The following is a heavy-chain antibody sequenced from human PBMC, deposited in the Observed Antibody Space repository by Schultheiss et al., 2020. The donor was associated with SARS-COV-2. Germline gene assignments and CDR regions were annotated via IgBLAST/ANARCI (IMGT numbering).Heavy chain of an antibody. CDR2: IKCDGSEK. D-gene: IGHD2-2*01. J-gene: IGHJ3*02. CDR1: GLTFSSSW. Sequence: GGSLRLSCAASGLTFSSSWMHWVCQGPEKGLEWVADIKCDGSEKDYVDSVKGRLTISRDNAKNSLYLQVNSLRGEDMTVYSCVRGGGDIVVVPGGIGAFDIWGQGTTVTVSS. V-gene: IGHV3-52*01. CDR3: VRGGGDIVVVPGGIGAFDI.